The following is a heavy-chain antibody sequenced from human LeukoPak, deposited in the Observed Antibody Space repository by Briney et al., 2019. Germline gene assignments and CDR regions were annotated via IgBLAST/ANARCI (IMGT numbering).Heavy chain of an antibody. CDR2: IKGDESEI. J-gene: IGHJ4*02. Sequence: GGSLRLSCAASGVAFSSYWMSWVRQAPGKGLEWVAAIKGDESEIYYVDSVKGRFTISRDNTKNSLYLQMNNLRAEDTAVFYCPRDVYWGQGTLVTVSS. V-gene: IGHV3-7*04. CDR3: PRDVY. CDR1: GVAFSSYW.